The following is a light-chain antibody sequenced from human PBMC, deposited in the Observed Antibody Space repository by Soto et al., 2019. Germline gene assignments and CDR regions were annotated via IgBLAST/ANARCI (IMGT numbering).Light chain of an antibody. CDR2: RAS. J-gene: IGKJ1*01. CDR1: QSISTW. CDR3: QQYDDYPWT. Sequence: DIQMTQSPSSLSASVGDRFTVTCRASQSISTWLAWFQQKPGKAPKLLIYRASSLESGAPSRFSGTGSGTEFTLTISSLQPDDFATYYCQQYDDYPWTFGQGTKVDI. V-gene: IGKV1-5*03.